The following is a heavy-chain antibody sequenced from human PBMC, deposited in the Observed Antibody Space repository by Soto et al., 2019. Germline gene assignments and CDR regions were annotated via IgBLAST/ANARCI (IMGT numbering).Heavy chain of an antibody. CDR1: GYSSTSYT. CDR3: ASGPENHYFASGGYPYFDF. V-gene: IGHV1-18*01. Sequence: QVQLVQSGAEVKQPGASVKVSCKASGYSSTSYTLTWVRQAPGQGLEWVGWISAYNGNTNCAQKVQGRVTMTTDASTSTAYMELRSLRSDDTAVYYCASGPENHYFASGGYPYFDFWGQGTLVTVSS. CDR2: ISAYNGNT. J-gene: IGHJ4*02. D-gene: IGHD3-22*01.